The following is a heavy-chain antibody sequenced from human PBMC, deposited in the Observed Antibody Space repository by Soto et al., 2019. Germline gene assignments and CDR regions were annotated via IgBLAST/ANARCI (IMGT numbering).Heavy chain of an antibody. V-gene: IGHV4-34*01. CDR2: IKHSEST. J-gene: IGHJ4*02. CDR1: SGAFSGYY. Sequence: QVQLQQWGAGLLKPSETLSLTCADYSGAFSGYYWCWLRQPPGTGLEWSVEIKHSESTNYNPSLKIRVTISVDTSKSQFSMKLGSVTAPDTAVYYCAIGPRYSDYWGQGTQVTFSS. CDR3: AIGPRYSDY.